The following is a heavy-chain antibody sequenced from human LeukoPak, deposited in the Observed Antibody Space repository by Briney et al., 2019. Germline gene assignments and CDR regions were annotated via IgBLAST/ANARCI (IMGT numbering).Heavy chain of an antibody. D-gene: IGHD3-10*01. J-gene: IGHJ3*02. CDR3: ARARYYYGSGSSYYTCHAFGI. V-gene: IGHV4-31*03. CDR2: IYYSGST. CDR1: GGSISSGGYY. Sequence: SQTLSLTCTVSGGSISSGGYYWSWIRQHPGQGLEWIGYIYYSGSTYYNPSLKSRVTISVDTSKNQFSLKLSSVTAADTAVYYCARARYYYGSGSSYYTCHAFGIWGQGTMVTVSS.